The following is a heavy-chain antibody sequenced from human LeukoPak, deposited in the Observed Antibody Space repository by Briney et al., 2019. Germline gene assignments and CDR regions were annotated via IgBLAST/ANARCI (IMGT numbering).Heavy chain of an antibody. J-gene: IGHJ6*03. CDR1: GGTFSSYA. CDR2: IIPIFGTA. D-gene: IGHD2-2*02. CDR3: ASRFGGGYCNSTSCYTAYYYYYMDV. Sequence: GASVKVSCKASGGTFSSYAISWVRQAPGQGLEWMGGIIPIFGTANYAQKFQGRVTITADESTSTAYMELSSLRSEDTAVYYCASRFGGGYCNSTSCYTAYYYYYMDVWGKGTTVAVS. V-gene: IGHV1-69*13.